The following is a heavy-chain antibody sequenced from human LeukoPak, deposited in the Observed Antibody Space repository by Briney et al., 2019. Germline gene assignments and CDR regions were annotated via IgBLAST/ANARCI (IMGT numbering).Heavy chain of an antibody. J-gene: IGHJ5*02. CDR2: IKHDGGET. Sequence: GGSLRLSCATSGFTFSIYWMSWVRQAPGKGLEWVASIKHDGGETHYVDSVKGRFSISRDNAKNSLYLQMNSLRAEDTAVYFCARGAQWLGPWGQGTLVTVSS. V-gene: IGHV3-7*01. CDR3: ARGAQWLGP. CDR1: GFTFSIYW. D-gene: IGHD6-19*01.